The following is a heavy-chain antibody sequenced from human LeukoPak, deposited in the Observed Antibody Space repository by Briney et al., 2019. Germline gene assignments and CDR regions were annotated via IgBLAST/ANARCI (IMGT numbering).Heavy chain of an antibody. Sequence: GESLKISCKGSGYSFTSYWIGWVRQMPGKGVAWLGIIYPGDSDTRYSPSFQGQVTISADKSISTAYLQWSSLKASDTAMYYCARHADYYDSSGYIYWGQGTLVTVSS. CDR3: ARHADYYDSSGYIY. V-gene: IGHV5-51*01. J-gene: IGHJ4*02. CDR2: IYPGDSDT. D-gene: IGHD3-22*01. CDR1: GYSFTSYW.